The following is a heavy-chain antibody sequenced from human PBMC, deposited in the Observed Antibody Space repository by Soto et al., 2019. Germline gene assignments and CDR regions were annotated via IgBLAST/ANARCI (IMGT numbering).Heavy chain of an antibody. CDR3: ARGPLVVLNYFES. CDR1: GGTFRNYP. Sequence: QVQLVQSGTEVKKPGSSVKVSCKASGGTFRNYPINWVRQAPGQGLEWMGSIFPLTDIPDYAQNFQARPTXTXDXXTSTAYMELSSLTSDDTAMYFCARGPLVVLNYFESWGQGTLVTVSS. J-gene: IGHJ4*02. CDR2: IFPLTDIP. V-gene: IGHV1-69*02.